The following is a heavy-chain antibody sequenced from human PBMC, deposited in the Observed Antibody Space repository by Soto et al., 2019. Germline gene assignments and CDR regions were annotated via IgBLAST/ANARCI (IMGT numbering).Heavy chain of an antibody. J-gene: IGHJ4*02. CDR3: ARYSGGWFPLVY. D-gene: IGHD6-19*01. Sequence: SETLSLTCAVSGGSISSSNWWSWVRQPPGRGLEWIGEIYHSGSTNYNPSLKSRVTISIDKSKNQFSLKLSSMTAADTAVYYCARYSGGWFPLVYWGQGTLVTVSS. CDR2: IYHSGST. CDR1: GGSISSSNW. V-gene: IGHV4-4*02.